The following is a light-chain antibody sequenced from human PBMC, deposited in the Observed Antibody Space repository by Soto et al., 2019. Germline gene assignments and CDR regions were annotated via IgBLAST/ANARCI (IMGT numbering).Light chain of an antibody. CDR1: QSVSTN. J-gene: IGKJ1*01. V-gene: IGKV3D-15*01. CDR3: QQYDNWLGT. CDR2: DAS. Sequence: EIVLPQSPATLSVSPGESGTLSCRASQSVSTNLAWYQQTPGQAPRLLIFDASARATGIPARFSGSGSGTEFTLTISSLQSEDFAVYYCQQYDNWLGTFGQGTKV.